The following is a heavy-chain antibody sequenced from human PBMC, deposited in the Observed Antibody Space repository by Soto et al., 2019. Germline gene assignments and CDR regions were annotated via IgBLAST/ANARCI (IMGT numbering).Heavy chain of an antibody. CDR3: ARGGTRAYFHH. V-gene: IGHV4-31*03. J-gene: IGHJ1*01. D-gene: IGHD1-1*01. CDR1: GGSISSGGYY. CDR2: IYDSGRT. Sequence: QVQLQESGPGLVKPSQTLSLTCTVSGGSISSGGYYWSWIRQHPGKGLEWIGSIYDSGRTYYNPSLKSRVTISGDTSKNQFSLKLASMTAADTAVYYCARGGTRAYFHHWGQGTLVTVSS.